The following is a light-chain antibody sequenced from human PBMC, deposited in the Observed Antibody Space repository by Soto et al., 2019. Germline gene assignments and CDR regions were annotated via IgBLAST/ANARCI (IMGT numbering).Light chain of an antibody. CDR3: QVWDSSTVV. J-gene: IGLJ2*01. CDR2: RDS. V-gene: IGLV3-9*01. CDR1: NIGSKN. Sequence: SYELTQSLSVSVAVGQTASITCGGNNIGSKNVHWYQQKPGQAPVLVIYRDSNRPSGIPERFSGSNSGNTATLTISRAQAGDEADYYCQVWDSSTVVFGGGTKLTVL.